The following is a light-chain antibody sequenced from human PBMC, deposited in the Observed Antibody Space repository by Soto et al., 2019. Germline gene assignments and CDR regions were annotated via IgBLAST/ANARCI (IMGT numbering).Light chain of an antibody. CDR2: GAS. CDR3: QKYDNWPWK. V-gene: IGKV3-15*01. CDR1: QSISDT. Sequence: EIVMTPSQATLSVSPLEIANLSFRASQSISDTLAWYQQKPGQAPRLLIYGASRRATSFPARFSGSGSGTDFTLTISSLQSEDFAVYYCQKYDNWPWKFGQGTKVDIK. J-gene: IGKJ1*01.